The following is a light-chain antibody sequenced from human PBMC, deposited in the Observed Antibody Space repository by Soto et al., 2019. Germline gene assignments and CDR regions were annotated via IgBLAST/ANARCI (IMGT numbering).Light chain of an antibody. J-gene: IGKJ5*01. Sequence: EIVLTQSPGTLSLSPGERATLSCRASQSVTSSSLAWYQQKPGQPPRLLIYGSSSRATDIPDRFSGRGSGTDCTLTIIRLEPADFAVYYCQQYGGSPPITFGQGTRLEIK. CDR2: GSS. CDR3: QQYGGSPPIT. V-gene: IGKV3-20*01. CDR1: QSVTSSS.